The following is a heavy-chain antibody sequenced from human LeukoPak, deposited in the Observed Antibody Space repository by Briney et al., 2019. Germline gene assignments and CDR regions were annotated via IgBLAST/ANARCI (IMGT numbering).Heavy chain of an antibody. D-gene: IGHD1-26*01. CDR3: ARGSGSYGY. Sequence: PGGSLRLSCAASGFSFSSYAMSWVRQAPGKGLEWVSAISGSGGSTYYADSVKGRFTISRDNAKNSLYLQMNSLRAEDTAVYYCARGSGSYGYWGQGTLVTVSS. CDR2: ISGSGGST. V-gene: IGHV3-23*01. J-gene: IGHJ4*02. CDR1: GFSFSSYA.